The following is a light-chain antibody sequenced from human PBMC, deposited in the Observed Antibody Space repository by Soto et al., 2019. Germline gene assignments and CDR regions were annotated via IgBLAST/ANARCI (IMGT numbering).Light chain of an antibody. CDR1: QSVQRY. Sequence: EIVMTQFPVTLSVSPGETATLSCRASQSVQRYLAWFQQKPGQAPRLLIFGPSTRATGIPDMFSGPGSGTEFTLTITRLKSEELAVYYCIKYDVWTRTFGTGHKGENK. V-gene: IGKV3-15*01. CDR3: IKYDVWTRT. J-gene: IGKJ4*02. CDR2: GPS.